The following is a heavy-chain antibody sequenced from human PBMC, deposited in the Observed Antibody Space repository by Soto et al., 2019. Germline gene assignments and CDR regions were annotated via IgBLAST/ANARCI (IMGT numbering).Heavy chain of an antibody. CDR1: GGTFSSYA. CDR2: IIPIFGTA. Sequence: QVQLVQSGAEVKKPGSSVKVSCTASGGTFSSYAISWVRQAPGQGLEWMGGIIPIFGTANYAQKFQGRVTITADESTSTAYMELSSLRSEDTAVYYCARSGARYYGSGSYYDYWGQGTLVTVSS. V-gene: IGHV1-69*01. CDR3: ARSGARYYGSGSYYDY. D-gene: IGHD3-10*01. J-gene: IGHJ4*02.